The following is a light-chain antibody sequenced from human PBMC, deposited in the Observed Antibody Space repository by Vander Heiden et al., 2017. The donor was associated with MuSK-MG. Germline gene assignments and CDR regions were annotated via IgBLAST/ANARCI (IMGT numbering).Light chain of an antibody. J-gene: IGLJ3*02. CDR2: DVT. CDR1: GYDIGSYDL. V-gene: IGLV2-14*01. Sequence: SALTQPASVSGSPGQSIAISCIGTGYDIGSYDLVSWYQQHPGKAPKLIIYDVTNRPAGVSSRFSGSKSGNTASLTIAGLQAEDEADYYCSSDTSHNTLLFGGGTKVTVL. CDR3: SSDTSHNTLL.